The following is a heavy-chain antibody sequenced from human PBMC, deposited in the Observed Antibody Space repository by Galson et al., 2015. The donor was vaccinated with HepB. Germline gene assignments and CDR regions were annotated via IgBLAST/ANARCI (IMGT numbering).Heavy chain of an antibody. CDR3: ARLNSIWSTLDY. V-gene: IGHV5-51*01. J-gene: IGHJ4*02. CDR2: VYPVDSDT. Sequence: QSGAEVKKPGQSLKISCKASGYTFKNYWIGWVRQMPGKGLEWMGVVYPVDSDTRYSPSFQGQVTISADKSINTAYLQWNSLKASDTAMYYCARLNSIWSTLDYWGQGTLVTVST. CDR1: GYTFKNYW. D-gene: IGHD4-23*01.